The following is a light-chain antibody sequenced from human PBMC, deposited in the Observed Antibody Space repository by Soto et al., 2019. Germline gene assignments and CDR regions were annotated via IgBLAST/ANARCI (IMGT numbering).Light chain of an antibody. V-gene: IGKV1-5*03. Sequence: DIQMTQSPSSLSASVGDRVTITCRASQSISSYLNWYQQKPGKAPQLLISKASSLKTGVPSRFSGSGSGTEFTLTISNLQPDDFATYYCQQYSGNSGTFGQGTRWIS. CDR2: KAS. CDR3: QQYSGNSGT. CDR1: QSISSY. J-gene: IGKJ1*01.